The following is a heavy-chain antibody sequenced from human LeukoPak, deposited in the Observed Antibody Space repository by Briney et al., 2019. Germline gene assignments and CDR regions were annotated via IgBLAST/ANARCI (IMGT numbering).Heavy chain of an antibody. D-gene: IGHD4-17*01. CDR2: IDLSDSYT. Sequence: GESLKISCKGSGYSFTSHWISWVRQMPGKGLEWMGRIDLSDSYTNYSPSFQGHVTISADKSISTAYLQWSSLRASDTAMYYCARLGDYGDYDAFDIWGQGTMVTVSS. CDR3: ARLGDYGDYDAFDI. J-gene: IGHJ3*02. V-gene: IGHV5-10-1*01. CDR1: GYSFTSHW.